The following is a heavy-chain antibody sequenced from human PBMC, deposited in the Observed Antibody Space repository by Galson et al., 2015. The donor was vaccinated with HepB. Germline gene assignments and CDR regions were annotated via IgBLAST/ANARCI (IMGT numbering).Heavy chain of an antibody. CDR1: GFTFSSYS. V-gene: IGHV3-48*04. D-gene: IGHD5-24*01. CDR3: AKDVRDGYNYYFHY. J-gene: IGHJ4*02. CDR2: ISSSSSTI. Sequence: SLRLSCAASGFTFSSYSMNWVRQAPGKGLEWVSYISSSSSTIYYADSVKGRFTISRDNAKNSLYLQMNSLRAEDTAVYYCAKDVRDGYNYYFHYWGQGTLVTVSS.